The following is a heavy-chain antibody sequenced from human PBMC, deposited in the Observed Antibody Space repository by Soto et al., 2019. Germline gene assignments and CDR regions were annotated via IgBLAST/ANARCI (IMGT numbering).Heavy chain of an antibody. J-gene: IGHJ4*02. CDR1: GFSFSSYE. CDR2: ISGSGRSI. CDR3: ARGSTFVN. D-gene: IGHD6-6*01. V-gene: IGHV3-48*03. Sequence: GGSLRLSCAASGFSFSSYEMNWVRQAPGKGLEWISYISGSGRSIYYADSVKGRFTISRDNAKNSLYLQMNSLRAEDTAVYYCARGSTFVNWGQGTLVPVSS.